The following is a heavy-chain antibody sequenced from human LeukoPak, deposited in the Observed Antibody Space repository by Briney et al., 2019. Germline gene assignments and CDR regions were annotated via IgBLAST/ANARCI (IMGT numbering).Heavy chain of an antibody. CDR3: ARAIRGSAVDTGDR. D-gene: IGHD3-10*01. Sequence: GGSLRLSCAASGFTFSRYWMRWVRQAPGKGQEGVANIKNDGSEEYYVDSVKGRFTISRDNARNSLFLQMNSLTVEDTAVYYCARAIRGSAVDTGDRWGQGTLVTVSS. J-gene: IGHJ4*02. V-gene: IGHV3-7*01. CDR2: IKNDGSEE. CDR1: GFTFSRYW.